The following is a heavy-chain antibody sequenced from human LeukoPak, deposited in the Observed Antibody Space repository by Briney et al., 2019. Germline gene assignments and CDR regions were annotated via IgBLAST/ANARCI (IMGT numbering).Heavy chain of an antibody. D-gene: IGHD1-1*01. CDR3: AQWNGY. V-gene: IGHV3-23*01. Sequence: PGGSLRLSCAASGFTFSSNAMSWVRQSPGKGLEWVSGISDSGGSTSYADSVKGRFTISRDNSKNTLYLQMNSLRAEDTAVYYCAQWNGYWGQGTLVTVSS. CDR1: GFTFSSNA. J-gene: IGHJ4*02. CDR2: ISDSGGST.